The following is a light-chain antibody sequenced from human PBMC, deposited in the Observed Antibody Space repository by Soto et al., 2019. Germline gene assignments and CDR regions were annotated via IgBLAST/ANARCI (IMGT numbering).Light chain of an antibody. Sequence: EVVLTQSPGTLSLSPGERVTLSCRASQTVTSDYLAWYQQKPGQTPRLLIYGASSRATGIPDRFSGSGSGTDFPLSISRLEPEDFAVYYCQQYGGVPFTFGPGTKVDVK. CDR2: GAS. CDR1: QTVTSDY. J-gene: IGKJ3*01. V-gene: IGKV3-20*01. CDR3: QQYGGVPFT.